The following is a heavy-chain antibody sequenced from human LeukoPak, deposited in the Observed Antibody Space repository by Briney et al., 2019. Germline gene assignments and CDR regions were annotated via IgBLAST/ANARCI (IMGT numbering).Heavy chain of an antibody. CDR3: ARGIPSYYYYYMDV. J-gene: IGHJ6*03. CDR1: GGSFSGYY. D-gene: IGHD2-21*01. CDR2: VNHSGST. V-gene: IGHV4-34*01. Sequence: SETLSLTCAVYGGSFSGYYWSWIRQPPGKWLEWIGEVNHSGSTNYNPSLKSRVTISVDTSKNQFSLNLSSVTAADTAVYYCARGIPSYYYYYMDVWGKGTTVTVSS.